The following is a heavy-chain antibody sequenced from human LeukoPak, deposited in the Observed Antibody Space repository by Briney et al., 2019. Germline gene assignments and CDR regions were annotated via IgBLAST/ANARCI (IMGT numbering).Heavy chain of an antibody. CDR2: INHSGST. CDR1: GGSFSGYY. CDR3: ARLEIVPAAFGYYYYYYMDV. J-gene: IGHJ6*03. Sequence: PSETLSLTCAVYGGSFSGYYWSWIRQPPGKGLEWIGEINHSGSTNYNPPLKSRVTISVDTSKNQFSLKLSSVTAADTAVYYCARLEIVPAAFGYYYYYYMDVWGKGTTVTVSS. D-gene: IGHD2-2*01. V-gene: IGHV4-34*01.